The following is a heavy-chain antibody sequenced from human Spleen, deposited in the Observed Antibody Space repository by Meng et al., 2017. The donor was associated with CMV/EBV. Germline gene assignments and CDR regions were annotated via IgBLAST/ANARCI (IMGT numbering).Heavy chain of an antibody. CDR2: IYYSGST. J-gene: IGHJ6*02. CDR1: GDSLSSYY. CDR3: ARIVPVRYYYYGMDV. V-gene: IGHV4-59*01. D-gene: IGHD2-2*01. Sequence: SETLSLTCTVSGDSLSSYYWTWIRQPPGKGLEWIGYIYYSGSTNYNPSLKSRVTISVDTSKNQFSLKLSSVTAADTAVYYCARIVPVRYYYYGMDVWGQGTTVTVSS.